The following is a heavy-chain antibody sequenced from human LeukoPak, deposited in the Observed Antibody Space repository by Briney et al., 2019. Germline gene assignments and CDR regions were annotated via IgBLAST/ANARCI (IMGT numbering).Heavy chain of an antibody. CDR3: ARARSGPYGSGSLDAFDI. V-gene: IGHV1-69*06. CDR2: IIPMFDTA. Sequence: SVKVSCKASGGTFSSYPISWVRQAPGQGLEWMGGIIPMFDTADFAQKFQGRVTITADTSTSTAYMQLSSLRSEDTAVYYCARARSGPYGSGSLDAFDIWGQGTVVTVSS. CDR1: GGTFSSYP. D-gene: IGHD3-10*01. J-gene: IGHJ3*02.